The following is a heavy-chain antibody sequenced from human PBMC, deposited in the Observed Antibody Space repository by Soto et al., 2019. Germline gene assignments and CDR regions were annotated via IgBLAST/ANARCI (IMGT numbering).Heavy chain of an antibody. Sequence: QVQLQESGPGLVKPSETLSLTCTVSVGPIGSYYWSWIRQSPGKGLEWIGCVYYSDSTNYNPSLKSRVTISLDRSKNQCSLRLSSVTAAATAVYYCTRTEASSWSFFYYGMDVWGKGTAVSVSS. CDR1: VGPIGSYY. CDR2: VYYSDST. D-gene: IGHD6-13*01. V-gene: IGHV4-59*01. CDR3: TRTEASSWSFFYYGMDV. J-gene: IGHJ6*04.